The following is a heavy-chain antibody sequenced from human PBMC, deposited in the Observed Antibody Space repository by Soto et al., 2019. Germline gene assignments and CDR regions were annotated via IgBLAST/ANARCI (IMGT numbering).Heavy chain of an antibody. CDR2: INPSGGST. Sequence: ASVKVSCKASGYTFTSYYMHWVRQAPGQGLEWMGIINPSGGSTSYAQKFQGRVTMTRDTSTSTVYMELSSPRFEDTAVYYCARDTQYSSSVGWLDPWGQGTLVTVSS. D-gene: IGHD6-6*01. V-gene: IGHV1-46*03. J-gene: IGHJ5*02. CDR3: ARDTQYSSSVGWLDP. CDR1: GYTFTSYY.